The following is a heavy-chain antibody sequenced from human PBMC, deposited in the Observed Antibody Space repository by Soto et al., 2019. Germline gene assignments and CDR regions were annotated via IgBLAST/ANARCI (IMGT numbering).Heavy chain of an antibody. Sequence: EVQLVESGGGLVQPGGSLRLSCAASGFTFSSYWMHWVRQAPGKGLVWVSRINSDGSSTSYADSVKGRFTISRDNAKNRLYLQMNSLRAEDTAVYYCARGYGDYADWYFDLWGRGTLVTVSS. CDR2: INSDGSST. CDR1: GFTFSSYW. CDR3: ARGYGDYADWYFDL. D-gene: IGHD4-17*01. J-gene: IGHJ2*01. V-gene: IGHV3-74*01.